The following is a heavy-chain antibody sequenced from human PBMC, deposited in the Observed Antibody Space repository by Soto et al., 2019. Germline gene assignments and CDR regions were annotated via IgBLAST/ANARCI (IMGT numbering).Heavy chain of an antibody. D-gene: IGHD2-15*01. CDR3: ARVVTVVKSFHYWYFDL. V-gene: IGHV1-69*12. CDR1: GGTFSSYA. CDR2: IIPIFGTA. J-gene: IGHJ2*01. Sequence: QVQLVQSGAEVKKPGSSVKVSCKASGGTFSSYAISWVRQAPGQGLEWMGGIIPIFGTANYAQKFQGRVTITADEATSTAYMELSSLRSEDTAVHNCARVVTVVKSFHYWYFDLWGRGTLVTVSS.